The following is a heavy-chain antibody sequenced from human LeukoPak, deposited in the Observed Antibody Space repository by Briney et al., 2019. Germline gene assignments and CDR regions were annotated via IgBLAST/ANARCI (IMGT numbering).Heavy chain of an antibody. V-gene: IGHV3-9*01. CDR2: ISWNSGGI. Sequence: TGGSLRLSCAASGFTFGDYAMHWVRQAPGKGLEWVSGISWNSGGIGYADSVKGRFIISRDNAKNSLYLQMNSLRAEDTAVYYCARNLPAADYWGQGTLVTVSS. CDR1: GFTFGDYA. J-gene: IGHJ4*02. CDR3: ARNLPAADY. D-gene: IGHD2-2*01.